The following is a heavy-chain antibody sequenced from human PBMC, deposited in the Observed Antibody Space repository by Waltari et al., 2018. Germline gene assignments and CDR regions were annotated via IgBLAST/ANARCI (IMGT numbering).Heavy chain of an antibody. V-gene: IGHV3-7*01. D-gene: IGHD1-26*01. J-gene: IGHJ4*02. Sequence: EVQLVESGGGLVQPGGSLRLSCAASGFTFSSYWMSWVRQAPGKGLEWVANIKQDGSEKYYVDSVKGRFTISRDNAKNSLYLQMNSLRAEDTAVYYCAREVSYSGSSVDYWGQGTLVIVSS. CDR3: AREVSYSGSSVDY. CDR1: GFTFSSYW. CDR2: IKQDGSEK.